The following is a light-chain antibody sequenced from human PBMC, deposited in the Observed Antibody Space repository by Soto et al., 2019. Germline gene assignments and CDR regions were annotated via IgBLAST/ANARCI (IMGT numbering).Light chain of an antibody. Sequence: QSVLTQPASVSGSPGQSITISCTGTSSDVCGYHYVSWYQQYPGKAPKVIIYEVSKRPSGISNRFSGSKSGNTASLTISGLQAHDEADYCCSSYRSIGSLVFGTGTAVTVL. CDR3: SSYRSIGSLV. J-gene: IGLJ1*01. V-gene: IGLV2-14*01. CDR2: EVS. CDR1: SSDVCGYHY.